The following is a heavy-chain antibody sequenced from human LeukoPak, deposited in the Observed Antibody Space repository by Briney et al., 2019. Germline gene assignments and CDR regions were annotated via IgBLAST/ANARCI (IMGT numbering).Heavy chain of an antibody. Sequence: GESLKISCKGSGYSFTTYWIGWVRQMPGKGLEWMGLIYPGDSDTRYSPSFQGQVTISADKSISTAYLQWSSLKASDTAMYYCARTYCGGDCYYSYFDYWGQGTLVTVSS. CDR2: IYPGDSDT. CDR1: GYSFTTYW. CDR3: ARTYCGGDCYYSYFDY. V-gene: IGHV5-51*01. J-gene: IGHJ4*02. D-gene: IGHD2-21*02.